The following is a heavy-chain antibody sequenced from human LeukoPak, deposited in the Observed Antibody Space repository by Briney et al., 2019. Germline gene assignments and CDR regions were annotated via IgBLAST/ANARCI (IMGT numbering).Heavy chain of an antibody. CDR1: GFTVSSNY. CDR2: IYSVGRI. CDR3: TRGNGGVYYFDY. J-gene: IGHJ4*02. V-gene: IGHV3-53*01. D-gene: IGHD6-13*01. Sequence: GGSLRLSCAASGFTVSSNYMSWVRQAPGKGLEWVSVIYSVGRIYYADSVKGRFTISRDNSKNTLYLQMNSLRAEDTAVYCCTRGNGGVYYFDYWGQGTLVTVSS.